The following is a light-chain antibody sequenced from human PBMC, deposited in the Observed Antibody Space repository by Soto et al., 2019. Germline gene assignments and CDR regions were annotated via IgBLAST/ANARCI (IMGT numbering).Light chain of an antibody. Sequence: EIVLTQSPGTLSLSPGERATLSCRASQIVSTNYLAWYQHRPGQAPRLLIYGASTRATGIPDRFSGGGSGTDFTLTISRLEPEDFAVYYCQQYGQSPGYTFGQGTKLEIK. V-gene: IGKV3-20*01. CDR3: QQYGQSPGYT. CDR1: QIVSTNY. CDR2: GAS. J-gene: IGKJ2*01.